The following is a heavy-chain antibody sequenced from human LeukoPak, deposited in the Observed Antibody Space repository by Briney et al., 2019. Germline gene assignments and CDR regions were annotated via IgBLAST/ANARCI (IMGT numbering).Heavy chain of an antibody. D-gene: IGHD2-2*01. CDR3: ARHLSDITSSPNY. CDR1: GYSSSSYW. J-gene: IGHJ4*02. CDR2: IYPRDSRT. Sequence: GESLKFSCQGSGYSSSSYWISWGRQMPGKGLEWMGVIYPRDSRTTYRPSFQDQVTISADKSISTAYLQWTSLKASDTAMDYCARHLSDITSSPNYWGPGTLVTVSS. V-gene: IGHV5-51*01.